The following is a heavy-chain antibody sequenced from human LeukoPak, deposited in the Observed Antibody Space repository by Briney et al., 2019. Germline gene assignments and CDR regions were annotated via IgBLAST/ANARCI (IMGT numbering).Heavy chain of an antibody. CDR2: ISSSSSYI. Sequence: GGSLRLSCAASGFTFSSYSMNWVRQAPGKGLEWDSSISSSSSYIYYADSVKGRFTISRDNAKNSLYLQLNSLRAEDTAVYYCARDGILMVYAIHYWGQGTLVTVSS. V-gene: IGHV3-21*01. D-gene: IGHD2-8*01. CDR3: ARDGILMVYAIHY. J-gene: IGHJ4*02. CDR1: GFTFSSYS.